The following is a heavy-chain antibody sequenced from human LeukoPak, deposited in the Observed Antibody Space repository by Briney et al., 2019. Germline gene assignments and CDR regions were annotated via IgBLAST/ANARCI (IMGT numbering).Heavy chain of an antibody. CDR1: GFTFSNTW. D-gene: IGHD1-26*01. J-gene: IGHJ4*02. V-gene: IGHV3-15*01. CDR2: IKSKTDGGTT. CDR3: TTDRRWELTFDY. Sequence: NPGESLRLSCAASGFTFSNTWMSWVRQAPGKGLEWIGRIKSKTDGGTTDYAAPVKGRLTISRDDSKNTLYLQMNSLKTEDTAVYFCTTDRRWELTFDYWGQGTLVTVSS.